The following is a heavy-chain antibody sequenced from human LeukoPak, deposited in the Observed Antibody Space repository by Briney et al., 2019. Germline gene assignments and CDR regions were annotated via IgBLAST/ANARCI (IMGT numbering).Heavy chain of an antibody. CDR1: GFTFSSYW. J-gene: IGHJ3*02. D-gene: IGHD3-22*01. V-gene: IGHV3-7*03. CDR3: AKLPTGYGGYYDSSGYYPGFGDAFDI. Sequence: PGGSLRLSCAASGFTFSSYWMSWVRQAPGKGLEWVANIRQDGSEKYYVDSVKGRFTISRDNAKNSLYLQMNSLRAEDTALYYCAKLPTGYGGYYDSSGYYPGFGDAFDIWGQGTMVTVSS. CDR2: IRQDGSEK.